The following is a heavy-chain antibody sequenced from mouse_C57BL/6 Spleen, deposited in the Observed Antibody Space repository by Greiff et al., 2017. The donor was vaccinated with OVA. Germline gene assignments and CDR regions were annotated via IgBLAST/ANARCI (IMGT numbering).Heavy chain of an antibody. J-gene: IGHJ3*01. CDR1: GYSFTGYY. CDR2: INPSTGGT. CDR3: ARKGIYDYGGAWFAY. D-gene: IGHD2-4*01. V-gene: IGHV1-42*01. Sequence: VQLKQSGPELVKPGASVKISCKASGYSFTGYYMNWVKQSPEKSLEWIGEINPSTGGTTYNQKFKAKATLTVDKSSSTAYMQLKSLTSEDSAVYYCARKGIYDYGGAWFAYWGQGTLVTVSA.